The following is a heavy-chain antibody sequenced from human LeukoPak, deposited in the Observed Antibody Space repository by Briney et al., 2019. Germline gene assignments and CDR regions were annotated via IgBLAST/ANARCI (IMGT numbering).Heavy chain of an antibody. Sequence: SETLSLTCAVYGGSFSGYYWSWIRQPPGKGLEWIGEINRSGSTNYNPSLKSRVTISVDTSKNQFSLKLSSVTAADTAVYYCARRYSSSWYVNDYWGQGPWSPSPQ. J-gene: IGHJ4*02. D-gene: IGHD6-13*01. CDR2: INRSGST. CDR3: ARRYSSSWYVNDY. V-gene: IGHV4-34*01. CDR1: GGSFSGYY.